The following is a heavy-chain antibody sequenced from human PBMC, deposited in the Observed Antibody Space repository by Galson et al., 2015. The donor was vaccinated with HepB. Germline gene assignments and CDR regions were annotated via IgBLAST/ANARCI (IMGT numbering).Heavy chain of an antibody. CDR3: AREAGGDYGAFDY. CDR2: INPNSGGI. V-gene: IGHV1-2*06. Sequence: SVKVSCKAFGYRFTDQFIHWVRQAPGQEPEWMGRINPNSGGIDYAVGFQGRVTLTRDTSISTAYISLGGLTPDDTAIYWCAREAGGDYGAFDYWGQGTLVSVSS. J-gene: IGHJ4*02. CDR1: GYRFTDQF. D-gene: IGHD4-17*01.